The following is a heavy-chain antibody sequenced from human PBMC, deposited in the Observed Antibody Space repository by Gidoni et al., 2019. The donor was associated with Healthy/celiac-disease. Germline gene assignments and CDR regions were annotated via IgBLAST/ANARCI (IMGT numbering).Heavy chain of an antibody. V-gene: IGHV4-34*01. CDR3: ARRSRAARAHSFDY. D-gene: IGHD6-6*01. Sequence: VQLQQWGAGLLKPSETLSLPCAVYGGSFCGYYWSWIRPPPGKGLEWIGEINHSGSTNYNPSLKSRVTISVDTTKNQFSMKLSAVSDADTAVYYCARRSRAARAHSFDYWGQGTLVTVSS. CDR2: INHSGST. CDR1: GGSFCGYY. J-gene: IGHJ4*02.